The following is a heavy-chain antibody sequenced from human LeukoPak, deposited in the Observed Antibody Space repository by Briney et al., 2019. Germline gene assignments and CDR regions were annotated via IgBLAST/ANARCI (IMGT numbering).Heavy chain of an antibody. CDR1: GYTFTSYG. D-gene: IGHD2-2*01. J-gene: IGHJ4*02. CDR2: ISAYNGNT. V-gene: IGHV1-18*01. Sequence: GASVKVSCKASGYTFTSYGISWVRQAPGQGLEWMGWISAYNGNTNYAQKLQGRVTMTTDTSTGTAYMELRSLRSDDTAVYYCARDHNAGIVVVPAALFDYWGQGTLVTVSS. CDR3: ARDHNAGIVVVPAALFDY.